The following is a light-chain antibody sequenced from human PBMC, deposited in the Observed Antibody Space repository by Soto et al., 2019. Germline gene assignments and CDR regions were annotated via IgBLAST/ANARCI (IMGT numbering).Light chain of an antibody. CDR3: QQYNIWPRA. V-gene: IGKV3-15*01. Sequence: EVVVTQSPATLSVSPGEKATLSCRASQSVSSNLAWYQQKPGQAPRLLIYGASTSATGIPARFSGSVSGTEFTLTISSLQSEDFAVYYCQQYNIWPRAFGQGTKVDIK. CDR1: QSVSSN. J-gene: IGKJ1*01. CDR2: GAS.